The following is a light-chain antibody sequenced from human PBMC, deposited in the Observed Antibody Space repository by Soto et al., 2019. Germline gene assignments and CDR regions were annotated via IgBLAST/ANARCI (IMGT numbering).Light chain of an antibody. J-gene: IGKJ3*01. Sequence: EIVLTQSPGTLSLSPGERATLSCRASQSVSSSYLAWYQQKPGQAPRLLIYGASSRATGIPDRFSGNGSGTDFTLTISRLEPEDFAVYYCQQYGSSLFGPGTKVDIK. CDR1: QSVSSSY. CDR3: QQYGSSL. CDR2: GAS. V-gene: IGKV3-20*01.